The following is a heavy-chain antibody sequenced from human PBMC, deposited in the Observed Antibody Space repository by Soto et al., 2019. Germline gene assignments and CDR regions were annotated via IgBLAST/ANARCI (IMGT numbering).Heavy chain of an antibody. Sequence: PSETLSLTCTVSGGSISSSSYYWGWIRQPPGKGLEWIGSIYYSGSTYYNPSLKSRVTISVDTSNNQFSLKLSSVTAADTAVYYCARDNWNDPSYYYYGMDVWGQGTTVT. D-gene: IGHD1-1*01. CDR1: GGSISSSSYY. CDR3: ARDNWNDPSYYYYGMDV. J-gene: IGHJ6*02. V-gene: IGHV4-39*02. CDR2: IYYSGST.